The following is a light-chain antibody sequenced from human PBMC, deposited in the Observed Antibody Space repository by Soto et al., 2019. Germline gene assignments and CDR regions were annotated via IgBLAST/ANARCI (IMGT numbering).Light chain of an antibody. Sequence: QSALTQPRSVSGSPGQSVTISCTGTTSDVGNYNFVSWYQQHPGKAPKLIIHDVTQRHSGVPDRFSGSKSGDTASLTISGLQPEDDADYYCFSYAGGYSWVFGGGTKLTVL. J-gene: IGLJ3*02. CDR3: FSYAGGYSWV. V-gene: IGLV2-11*01. CDR2: DVT. CDR1: TSDVGNYNF.